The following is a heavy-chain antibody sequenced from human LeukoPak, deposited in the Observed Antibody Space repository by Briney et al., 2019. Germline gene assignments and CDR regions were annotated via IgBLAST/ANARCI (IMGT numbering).Heavy chain of an antibody. Sequence: SETLSLTCTVSGGSISSYYWSWIRQPPGKGLEWIGYIYYSGSTNYNPSLKSRVTISVDTSKNQFSLKLSSVTAADTAVYYCARATREMATISDYWGQGTLVTVSS. CDR3: ARATREMATISDY. V-gene: IGHV4-59*01. J-gene: IGHJ4*02. D-gene: IGHD5-24*01. CDR1: GGSISSYY. CDR2: IYYSGST.